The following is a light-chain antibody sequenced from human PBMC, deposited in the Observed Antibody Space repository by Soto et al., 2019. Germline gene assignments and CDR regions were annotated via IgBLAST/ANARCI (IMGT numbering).Light chain of an antibody. CDR1: SGHSSYA. V-gene: IGLV4-69*01. CDR2: LNSDGSH. CDR3: QTWGTGPLV. Sequence: QLMLTQSPSASASLGASVKLTCTLSSGHSSYAIAWHQQQPEKGPRYLMKLNSDGSHSKGDGIPDRFSGSSSGAERYLTISSLQSVDEADYYCQTWGTGPLVFGGGTKLTVL. J-gene: IGLJ2*01.